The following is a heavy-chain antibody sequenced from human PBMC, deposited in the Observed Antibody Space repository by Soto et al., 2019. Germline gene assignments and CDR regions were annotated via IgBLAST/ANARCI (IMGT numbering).Heavy chain of an antibody. CDR2: IYPGDSDT. J-gene: IGHJ3*02. CDR1: GYSFTSYW. V-gene: IGHV5-51*01. Sequence: GESLKISCKGSGYSFTSYWIGWVRQMPGKGLEWMGIIYPGDSDTRYSPSFQGQVTISADKSISTAYLQWSSLKASDTAMYYCARPWPDCSGGSGYPQGAFDIWGQGTMVTVSS. D-gene: IGHD2-15*01. CDR3: ARPWPDCSGGSGYPQGAFDI.